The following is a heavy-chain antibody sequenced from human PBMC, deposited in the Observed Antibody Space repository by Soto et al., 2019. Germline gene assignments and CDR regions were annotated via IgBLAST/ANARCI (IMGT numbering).Heavy chain of an antibody. CDR1: GFTLSSYW. CDR3: ARVSEWSQAAVGYYYYYMDV. J-gene: IGHJ6*03. V-gene: IGHV3-7*01. Sequence: HPGGSLRLSCAASGFTLSSYWMCWVRRAPGKGLEWVANIRQDGSEKYYVDSVKGRFTISRDNAKNSLYLEMNSVRADDTALYYCARVSEWSQAAVGYYYYYMDVWGKGTTVTVSS. CDR2: IRQDGSEK. D-gene: IGHD3-3*01.